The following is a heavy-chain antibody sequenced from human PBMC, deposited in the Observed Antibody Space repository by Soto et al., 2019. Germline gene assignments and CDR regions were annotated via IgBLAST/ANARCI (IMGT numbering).Heavy chain of an antibody. J-gene: IGHJ4*02. Sequence: VKVSWKECGYSITSYGIYWLRQAPGQGLEWMGWISAYNGNTNYAQKLQGRVTMTTDTSTSTAYMELRSLRSDDTAVYYCAREVGYWGQGTLVTVS. V-gene: IGHV1-18*01. CDR2: ISAYNGNT. CDR1: GYSITSYG. CDR3: AREVGY.